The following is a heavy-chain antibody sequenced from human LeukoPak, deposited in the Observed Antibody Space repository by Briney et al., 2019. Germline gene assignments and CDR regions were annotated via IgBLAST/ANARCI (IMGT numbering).Heavy chain of an antibody. V-gene: IGHV3-23*01. Sequence: GGSLRLSCAASGFTFSSYAMSWVRQAPGKGLEWVSAISGGGVGTYYADSVKGRFTFSRDNSKNTLYLQMNSLRAEDTAVYYCAKDRRATLYGEFDYRGQGTLVTVSS. D-gene: IGHD3-3*01. CDR1: GFTFSSYA. CDR3: AKDRRATLYGEFDY. CDR2: ISGGGVGT. J-gene: IGHJ4*02.